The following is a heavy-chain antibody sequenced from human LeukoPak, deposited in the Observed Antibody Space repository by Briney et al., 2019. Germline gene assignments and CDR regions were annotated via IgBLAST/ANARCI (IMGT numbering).Heavy chain of an antibody. J-gene: IGHJ4*02. Sequence: SETLSLTCTVSGGSIGSYYWSWIRQPPGKGLEYIGYIYYSGSTNYNPALKSRVTISVDTSKNQFSLKLSSVTAADTAVYYCARQRGRWDSFDYWGQGTLVTVSS. CDR1: GGSIGSYY. D-gene: IGHD1-26*01. CDR3: ARQRGRWDSFDY. V-gene: IGHV4-59*08. CDR2: IYYSGST.